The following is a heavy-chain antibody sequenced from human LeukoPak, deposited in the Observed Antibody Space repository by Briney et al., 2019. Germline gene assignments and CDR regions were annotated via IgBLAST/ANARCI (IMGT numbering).Heavy chain of an antibody. J-gene: IGHJ3*02. CDR3: ARDLVAARPRLDAFDI. D-gene: IGHD6-6*01. V-gene: IGHV4-4*07. CDR1: GGSISSYY. CDR2: IYTSGST. Sequence: SETLSLTCTVSGGSISSYYWSWIRQPAGKGLEWIGRIYTSGSTNYNPSLKSRVTMSVDTSKNQFSLKLSSVTAADTAVYYCARDLVAARPRLDAFDIWGQGTMVTVSS.